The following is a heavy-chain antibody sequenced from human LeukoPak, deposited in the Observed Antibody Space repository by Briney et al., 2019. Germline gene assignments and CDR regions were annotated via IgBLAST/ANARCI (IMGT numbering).Heavy chain of an antibody. CDR3: ARDYENQLLANFDY. V-gene: IGHV3-7*01. Sequence: PGGSLRLSCEASGFRFRNHWMNWVRQAPGKGLEWVANIKQDGSEKYYVDSVKGRFTISRDNAQNSLYLQMNSLRAEDTAVYYCARDYENQLLANFDYWGQGTLVTVSS. J-gene: IGHJ4*02. D-gene: IGHD2-2*01. CDR1: GFRFRNHW. CDR2: IKQDGSEK.